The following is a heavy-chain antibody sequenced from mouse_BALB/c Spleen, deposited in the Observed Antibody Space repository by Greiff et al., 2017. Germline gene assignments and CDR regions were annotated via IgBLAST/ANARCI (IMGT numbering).Heavy chain of an antibody. Sequence: VKVVESGAELVRPGVSVKISCKGSGYTFTDYAMHWVKQSHAKSLEWIGVISTYYGDASYNQKFKGKATMTVDKSSSTAYMELARLTSEDSAIYYCARASLLRYFDVWGAGTTVTVSS. CDR3: ARASLLRYFDV. J-gene: IGHJ1*01. V-gene: IGHV1S137*01. D-gene: IGHD1-2*01. CDR1: GYTFTDYA. CDR2: ISTYYGDA.